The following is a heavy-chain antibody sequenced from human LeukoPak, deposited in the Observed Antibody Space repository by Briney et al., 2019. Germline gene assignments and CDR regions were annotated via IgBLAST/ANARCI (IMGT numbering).Heavy chain of an antibody. D-gene: IGHD2-2*01. CDR1: GFTFSSYW. J-gene: IGHJ4*02. Sequence: GGSLRLSCAASGFTFSSYWMSWVRQAPGKGLEWVANIKEDGSERYYVDSVKGRLTISRDNAKNSLYLQMNSLRAEDTAVYYCARVSYCSSTSCYDYWGQGTLVTVSS. CDR3: ARVSYCSSTSCYDY. CDR2: IKEDGSER. V-gene: IGHV3-7*04.